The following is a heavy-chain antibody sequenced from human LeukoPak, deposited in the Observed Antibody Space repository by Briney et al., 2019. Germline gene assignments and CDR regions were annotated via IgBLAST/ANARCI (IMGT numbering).Heavy chain of an antibody. Sequence: SSVKVSCKASGYTFTSYAMHWVRQAPGQRLEWMGWINAGNGNTKYSQKFQGRVTMTRNTSIRTAYMELSSLRSEDTAVYYCARDGYRLSGYFYYMDVWGKGTTDTVSS. CDR2: INAGNGNT. V-gene: IGHV1-3*01. CDR3: ARDGYRLSGYFYYMDV. CDR1: GYTFTSYA. D-gene: IGHD2-2*03. J-gene: IGHJ6*03.